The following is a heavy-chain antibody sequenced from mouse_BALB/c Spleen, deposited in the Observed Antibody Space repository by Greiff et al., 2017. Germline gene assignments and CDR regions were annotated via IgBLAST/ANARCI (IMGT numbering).Heavy chain of an antibody. V-gene: IGHV1-54*01. D-gene: IGHD2-1*01. CDR2: INPGSGGT. J-gene: IGHJ2*01. CDR1: GYAFTNYL. Sequence: VQLQQSGAELVRPGTSVKVSCKASGYAFTNYLIEWVKQRPGQGLEWIGVINPGSGGTNYNEKFKGKATLTADKSSSTAYMQLSSLTSDDSAVYFCAREGNYYFDYWGQGTTLTVSS. CDR3: AREGNYYFDY.